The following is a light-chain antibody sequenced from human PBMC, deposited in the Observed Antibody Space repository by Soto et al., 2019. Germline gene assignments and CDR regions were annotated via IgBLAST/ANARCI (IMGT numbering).Light chain of an antibody. CDR3: QQYNSYSPT. Sequence: EIVLTQSPATLSLSPGERATLSCRASQSVSSYLAWYQQKPGQAPRLLIYDASNRTTGIPARFSGSGSGTDFTLTISSLEPEDFATYYCQQYNSYSPTFGQGTKV. J-gene: IGKJ1*01. V-gene: IGKV3-11*01. CDR1: QSVSSY. CDR2: DAS.